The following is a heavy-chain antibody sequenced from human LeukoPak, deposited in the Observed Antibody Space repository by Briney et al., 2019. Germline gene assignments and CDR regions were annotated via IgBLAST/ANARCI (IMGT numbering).Heavy chain of an antibody. Sequence: GGSLRLSCAASGFTFSSYAMHWVRQAPGKGLEWVAVISYDGSNKYYADSVKGRFTISRDNAKNSLYLQMNSLRAEDTAVYYCARDHRFGESSFDYWGQGTLVTVSS. CDR3: ARDHRFGESSFDY. CDR1: GFTFSSYA. V-gene: IGHV3-30-3*01. D-gene: IGHD3-10*01. J-gene: IGHJ4*02. CDR2: ISYDGSNK.